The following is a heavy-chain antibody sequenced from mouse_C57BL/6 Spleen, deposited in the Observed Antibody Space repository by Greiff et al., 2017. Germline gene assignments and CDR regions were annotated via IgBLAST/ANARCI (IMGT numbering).Heavy chain of an antibody. V-gene: IGHV1-64*01. CDR1: GYTFTSYW. CDR2: IHPNSGST. D-gene: IGHD1-1*01. CDR3: ARSPTVVATDFDY. Sequence: QVQLKQPGAELVKPGASVKLSCKASGYTFTSYWMHWVKQRPGQGLEWIGMIHPNSGSTNYNEKFKSKATLTVDKSSSTAYMQLSSLTSEDSAVYYCARSPTVVATDFDYWGQGTTLTVSS. J-gene: IGHJ2*01.